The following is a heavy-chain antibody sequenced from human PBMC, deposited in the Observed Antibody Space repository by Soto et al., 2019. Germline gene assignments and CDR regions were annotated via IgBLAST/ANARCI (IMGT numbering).Heavy chain of an antibody. V-gene: IGHV1-69*13. CDR1: GGNFISYA. Sequence: SIVKVSCKASGGNFISYAISWVRQAPGQGLEWMGGNIPIFGTANYEQKFQGRVTITAYESTSTAYMELSSLRSEDTAVHYCEKGGTMVRGVIITWGPGTLVTVSS. CDR3: EKGGTMVRGVIIT. CDR2: NIPIFGTA. J-gene: IGHJ5*02. D-gene: IGHD3-10*01.